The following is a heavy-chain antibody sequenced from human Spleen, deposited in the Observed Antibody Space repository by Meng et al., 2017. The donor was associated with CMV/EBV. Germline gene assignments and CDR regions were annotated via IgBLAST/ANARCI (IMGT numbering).Heavy chain of an antibody. V-gene: IGHV4-59*11. CDR1: GGSISSHY. CDR2: IYYSGST. D-gene: IGHD3-9*01. CDR3: ARVPYYDTLAGWSLGAFDI. Sequence: GSLRFSCTVSGGSISSHYWSWIRQPPGKGLEWIGYIYYSGSTNYNPSLKSRVTISVDTSKNQFSLKLSSVTAADTAVYYCARVPYYDTLAGWSLGAFDIWGQGTMVTVSS. J-gene: IGHJ3*02.